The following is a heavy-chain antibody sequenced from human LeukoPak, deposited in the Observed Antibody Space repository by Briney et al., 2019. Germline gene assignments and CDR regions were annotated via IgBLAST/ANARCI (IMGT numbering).Heavy chain of an antibody. CDR3: TVITMVRGVIIDY. CDR1: GFTFSSYW. D-gene: IGHD3-10*01. Sequence: GGSLRLSCAASGFTFSSYWIHWVRQAPGKGLVWVSRINSDGSSTSYADSVKGRFTISRDNAKNTLYLQMNSLRAEDTAVYYCTVITMVRGVIIDYWGQGTLVTVSS. V-gene: IGHV3-74*01. J-gene: IGHJ4*02. CDR2: INSDGSST.